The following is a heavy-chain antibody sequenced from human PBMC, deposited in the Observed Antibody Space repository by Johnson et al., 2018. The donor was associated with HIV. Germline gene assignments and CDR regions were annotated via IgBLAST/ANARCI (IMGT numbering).Heavy chain of an antibody. V-gene: IGHV3-66*01. J-gene: IGHJ3*02. D-gene: IGHD4-17*01. CDR1: GFTVSSNY. CDR2: IYSGGST. Sequence: VQLVESGGGVVQPGRSLRLSCAASGFTVSSNYMSWVRQAPGKGLEWVSVIYSGGSTFYADSVTGRFTISRDNSKNTLYLQMNSLRAEDTAVYYCTTDDAPSYGDYGEAFDIWGQGTMVTVSS. CDR3: TTDDAPSYGDYGEAFDI.